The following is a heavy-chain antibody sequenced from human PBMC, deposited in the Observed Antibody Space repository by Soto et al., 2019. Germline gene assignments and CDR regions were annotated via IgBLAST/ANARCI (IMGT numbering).Heavy chain of an antibody. CDR3: ARKPNGGSGSYYNVAFDI. J-gene: IGHJ3*02. CDR1: GGTFSSYA. CDR2: IIPILGIA. D-gene: IGHD3-10*01. Sequence: ASVKVSCKASGGTFSSYAISWVRQAPGQGLEWMGGIIPILGIANYAQKFQGRVTITADKSTSTAYMELSSLRSEDTAVYYCARKPNGGSGSYYNVAFDIWGQGTTVTVSS. V-gene: IGHV1-69*10.